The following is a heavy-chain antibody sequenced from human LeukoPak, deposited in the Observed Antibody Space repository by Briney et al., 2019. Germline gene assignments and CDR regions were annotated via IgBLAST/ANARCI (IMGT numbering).Heavy chain of an antibody. CDR3: ARQGTMTRGGYWLDP. V-gene: IGHV4-39*01. Sequence: SETLSLTCTVSGASMNTTNFYWGWMRHPPGKGLESIGSISYAGTTYSNPSLNSRVTISVDTSKNQFSLKMTSVTAADTAVYYCARQGTMTRGGYWLDPWGQGTLVIVSS. J-gene: IGHJ5*02. D-gene: IGHD3-10*01. CDR1: GASMNTTNFY. CDR2: ISYAGTT.